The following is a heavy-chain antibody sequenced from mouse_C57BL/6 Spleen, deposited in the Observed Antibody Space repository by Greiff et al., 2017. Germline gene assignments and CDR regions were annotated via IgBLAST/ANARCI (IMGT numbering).Heavy chain of an antibody. Sequence: EVQLQQSGAELVRPGASVKLSCTASGFNIKDDYMHWVKQRPEQGLEWIGWIDPENGDTEYAPKFQGKATITADTSSNTAYLQLSSLTSGDTAVYYCTTSGRYREYRGEGTPGPVSS. D-gene: IGHD2-14*01. CDR3: TTSGRYREY. CDR1: GFNIKDDY. J-gene: IGHJ4*01. CDR2: IDPENGDT. V-gene: IGHV14-4*01.